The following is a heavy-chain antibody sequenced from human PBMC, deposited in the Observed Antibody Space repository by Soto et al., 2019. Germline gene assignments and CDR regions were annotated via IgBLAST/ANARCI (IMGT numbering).Heavy chain of an antibody. V-gene: IGHV4-34*01. Sequence: QVQLQQWGAGLLKPSETLSLTCAVYGGSFSGYYWSWIRQPPGKGLEWIGEINHSGSTNYNPSLKSRVTISVDTSKNQFSLKLSSVTAADTAVYYCARGPHYYGSGSYYNWIGYFDYWGQGTLVTVSS. D-gene: IGHD3-10*01. CDR1: GGSFSGYY. J-gene: IGHJ4*02. CDR2: INHSGST. CDR3: ARGPHYYGSGSYYNWIGYFDY.